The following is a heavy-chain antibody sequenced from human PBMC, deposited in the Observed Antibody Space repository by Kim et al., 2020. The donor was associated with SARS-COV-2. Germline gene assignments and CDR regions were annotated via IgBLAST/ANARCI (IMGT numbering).Heavy chain of an antibody. J-gene: IGHJ4*02. Sequence: SEGSDKYYAACVKGRYNISRDNSKNMLYLQMNSLRVEDTAVYYCANFESWGQGTLVTVSS. CDR2: SEGSDK. V-gene: IGHV3-33*06. CDR3: ANFES.